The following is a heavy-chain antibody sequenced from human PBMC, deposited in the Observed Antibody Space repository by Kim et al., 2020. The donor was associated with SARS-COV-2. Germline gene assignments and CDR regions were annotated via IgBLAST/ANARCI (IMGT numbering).Heavy chain of an antibody. J-gene: IGHJ6*02. CDR2: IWYDGSNK. Sequence: GGSLRLSCAASGFTFSSYGMHWVRQAPGKGLEWVAVIWYDGSNKYYADSVKGRFTISRDNSKNTLYLQMNSLRAEDTAVYYCARVGSGGSNYLDNYYYYGMDVWGQGTTVTVAS. V-gene: IGHV3-33*01. D-gene: IGHD4-4*01. CDR3: ARVGSGGSNYLDNYYYYGMDV. CDR1: GFTFSSYG.